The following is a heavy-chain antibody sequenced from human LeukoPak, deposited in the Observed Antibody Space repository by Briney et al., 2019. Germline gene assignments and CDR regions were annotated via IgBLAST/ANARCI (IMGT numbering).Heavy chain of an antibody. Sequence: GGSLRLSCAASGFTFSTYYMHWVRQAPGKGLVWVSRIVNDGSTTTYAGSVKGRFTISRDNAKNTLFLQMNSLRVEDTAVYYCARESSVYGDYDAFDIWGRGTMVTVSS. CDR1: GFTFSTYY. CDR3: ARESSVYGDYDAFDI. CDR2: IVNDGSTT. D-gene: IGHD4-17*01. J-gene: IGHJ3*02. V-gene: IGHV3-74*01.